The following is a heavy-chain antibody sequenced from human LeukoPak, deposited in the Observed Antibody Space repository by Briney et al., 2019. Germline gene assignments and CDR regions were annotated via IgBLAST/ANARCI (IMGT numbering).Heavy chain of an antibody. Sequence: GGSLRLSCAASGFTFSSYSMNWVRQAPGKGLEWVSLISSSSSTIYYADSVKGGFTISRDNAKNSLYLQMNSLRDEDTAVYYCARGHRLYYYDSSGYFPWWFDYWGQGTLVTVSS. CDR3: ARGHRLYYYDSSGYFPWWFDY. CDR2: ISSSSSTI. V-gene: IGHV3-48*02. CDR1: GFTFSSYS. D-gene: IGHD3-22*01. J-gene: IGHJ4*02.